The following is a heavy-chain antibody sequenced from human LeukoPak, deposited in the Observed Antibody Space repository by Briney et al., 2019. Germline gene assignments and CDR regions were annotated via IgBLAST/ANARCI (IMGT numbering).Heavy chain of an antibody. D-gene: IGHD2-2*02. CDR1: GFTFSNYW. CDR2: ISGSGGST. V-gene: IGHV3-23*01. CDR3: TREGCGATSCYTNDY. J-gene: IGHJ4*02. Sequence: GGSLRLSCVASGFTFSNYWMSWVRQAPGKGLEWVSAISGSGGSTYYADSVKGRFTISRDNSMNTLYLQMNSLRAEDTAVYYCTREGCGATSCYTNDYWGQGTLVTVSS.